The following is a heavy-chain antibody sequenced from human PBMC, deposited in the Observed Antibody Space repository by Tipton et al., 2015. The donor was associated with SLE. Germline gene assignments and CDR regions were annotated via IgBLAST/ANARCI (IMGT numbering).Heavy chain of an antibody. CDR1: GGSFSGYY. J-gene: IGHJ2*01. CDR3: ARNLAAGTGWCFDL. V-gene: IGHV4-34*01. D-gene: IGHD6-13*01. Sequence: TLSLTCAVYGGSFSGYYWSWFRQPPGKGLEWIGEINQSGSATYNPSLKSRVTVSPDTSKTQFSLQLKSVTAADTAVYYCARNLAAGTGWCFDLWGRGTRVTVSS. CDR2: INQSGSA.